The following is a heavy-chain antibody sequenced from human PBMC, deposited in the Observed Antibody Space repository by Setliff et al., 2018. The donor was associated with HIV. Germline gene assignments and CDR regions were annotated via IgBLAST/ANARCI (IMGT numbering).Heavy chain of an antibody. Sequence: SETLSLTCTVSGGSISSSSYYWGWIRQPPGKGLEWIGSIYYSGSTYYNPSLKSRVTMSVDTSKNQFSLKLSSVTAADTAVYYCARGGGYYGSGSPSDYWGQGTLVTVSS. CDR1: GGSISSSSYY. J-gene: IGHJ4*02. V-gene: IGHV4-39*01. CDR2: IYYSGST. CDR3: ARGGGYYGSGSPSDY. D-gene: IGHD3-10*01.